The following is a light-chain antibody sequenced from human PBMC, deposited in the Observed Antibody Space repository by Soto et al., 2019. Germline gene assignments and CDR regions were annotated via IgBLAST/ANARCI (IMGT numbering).Light chain of an antibody. V-gene: IGKV4-1*01. CDR1: QTILYGSNNKNY. CDR2: WAP. CDR3: HQYYSPPFA. Sequence: IVMTQSPESLGVSLGERATINCKSNQTILYGSNNKNYLSWYQQKPGQPPKLLIYWAPTWKYGVPERFSGSGSWTDFTLSITNLQAEDVAVYYCHQYYSPPFAFGPGTKVHL. J-gene: IGKJ3*01.